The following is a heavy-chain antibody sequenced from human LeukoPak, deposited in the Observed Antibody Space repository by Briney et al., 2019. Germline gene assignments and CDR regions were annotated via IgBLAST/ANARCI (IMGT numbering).Heavy chain of an antibody. CDR1: GYTFTVYF. J-gene: IGHJ4*02. CDR3: ARVLNYDSSGYYFDY. Sequence: ASVKVSCKASGYTFTVYFMHWVRQAPGQGLEWMGWINPNSGGTNYAQKFQGRVTMTRDTSISTAYMELSRLRSDDTAVYYCARVLNYDSSGYYFDYWGQGTLVTVSS. V-gene: IGHV1-2*02. CDR2: INPNSGGT. D-gene: IGHD3-22*01.